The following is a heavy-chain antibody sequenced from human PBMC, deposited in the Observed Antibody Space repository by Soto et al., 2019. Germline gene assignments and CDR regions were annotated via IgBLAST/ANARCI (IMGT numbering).Heavy chain of an antibody. Sequence: QITLKESGPTLVKPTQTLTLTCTFSGFSLSTTGVGVGWIRQPPGKALEWLALIYWDGEKRYSPSLKSRLTITKDTSKNQVVLTMTNMDPVDPATYYCAHRPWYAFEPWGQGILVTVSS. CDR3: AHRPWYAFEP. CDR1: GFSLSTTGVG. CDR2: IYWDGEK. D-gene: IGHD6-13*01. J-gene: IGHJ5*02. V-gene: IGHV2-5*02.